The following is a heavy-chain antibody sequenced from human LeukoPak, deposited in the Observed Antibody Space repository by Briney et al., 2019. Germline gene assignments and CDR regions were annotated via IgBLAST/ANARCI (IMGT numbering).Heavy chain of an antibody. J-gene: IGHJ6*02. CDR3: TTSPYGDYVYYYGMDV. D-gene: IGHD4-17*01. Sequence: GGSLRLSCAASGFTFSNAWMSWVRQAPGKGLEWVGRIKSKTDGGTTDYAAPVKGRFTISRDDSKNTLYLQMNSLKTEDTAVYYCTTSPYGDYVYYYGMDVWGQGTTVTVSS. CDR1: GFTFSNAW. CDR2: IKSKTDGGTT. V-gene: IGHV3-15*01.